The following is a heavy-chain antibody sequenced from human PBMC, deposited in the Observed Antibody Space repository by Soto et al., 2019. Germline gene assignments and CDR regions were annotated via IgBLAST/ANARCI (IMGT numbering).Heavy chain of an antibody. V-gene: IGHV3-23*01. CDR3: AKTSSYNWKGYFDY. CDR1: GFTFNNYA. Sequence: GGSLRLSCEASGFTFNNYAMTWVRQAPGKGLEWVSTISSGGGSKYYRDSVKGRFTISRDNSKNTVFLQMNSLRAEDTAVYYCAKTSSYNWKGYFDYWGQGTLVTVSS. CDR2: ISSGGGSK. D-gene: IGHD1-1*01. J-gene: IGHJ4*02.